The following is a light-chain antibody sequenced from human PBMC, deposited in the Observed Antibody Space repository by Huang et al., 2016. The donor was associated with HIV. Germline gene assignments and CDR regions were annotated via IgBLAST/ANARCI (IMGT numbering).Light chain of an antibody. V-gene: IGKV1-9*01. CDR1: QGISSY. J-gene: IGKJ2*02. CDR3: QQLNSYPRT. CDR2: AAS. Sequence: IQLTQSPSSLSASVGDRVTITCRASQGISSYLAWYQQKPGKAPKLLIYAASTLQSGVPSRFSGSGSGTDFTLTISSLQPEDSATHYCQQLNSYPRTFGQGTKLEIK.